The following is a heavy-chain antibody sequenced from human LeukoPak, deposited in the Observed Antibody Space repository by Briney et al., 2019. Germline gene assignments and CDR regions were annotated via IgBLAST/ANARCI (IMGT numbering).Heavy chain of an antibody. Sequence: GGSLRLSCAASGFPFDDYAMHWVREVPGKGLEWVAYINWNSGIIGYADSVRGRSTISRDNAKNSLSLQMNSLRADDTAVYYCARVYVAGGRAFDVWGQGTMVTVSS. D-gene: IGHD1-26*01. CDR3: ARVYVAGGRAFDV. CDR1: GFPFDDYA. J-gene: IGHJ3*01. V-gene: IGHV3-9*01. CDR2: INWNSGII.